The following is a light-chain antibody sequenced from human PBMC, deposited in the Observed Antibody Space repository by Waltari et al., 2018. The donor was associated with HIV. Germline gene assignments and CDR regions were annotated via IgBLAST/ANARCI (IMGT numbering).Light chain of an antibody. V-gene: IGLV3-1*01. Sequence: SYELTQPPSVSVSPGQTASITCSGDKWGDKHACWYQQTPGQSPVLVIYQDSKRPSGIPERFSGSNSGNTATLTISGTQAMDEANYYCQAWDSSTHVVFGGGTKLPVL. CDR1: KWGDKH. J-gene: IGLJ2*01. CDR2: QDS. CDR3: QAWDSSTHVV.